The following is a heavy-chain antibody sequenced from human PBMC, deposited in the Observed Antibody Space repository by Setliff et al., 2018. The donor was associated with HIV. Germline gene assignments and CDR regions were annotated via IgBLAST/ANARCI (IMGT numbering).Heavy chain of an antibody. CDR1: GFTFSSYS. J-gene: IGHJ4*02. CDR2: ISGNSGAV. D-gene: IGHD3-16*02. V-gene: IGHV3-21*05. Sequence: GGSLRLSCAASGFTFSSYSMNWVRQAPGKGLEWVSFISGNSGAVTYADSVKGRFTISRDNAKNSLYLQMNSLRDEDAAVYYCASSPSWGTYRYGLDYWGQGTLVTVSS. CDR3: ASSPSWGTYRYGLDY.